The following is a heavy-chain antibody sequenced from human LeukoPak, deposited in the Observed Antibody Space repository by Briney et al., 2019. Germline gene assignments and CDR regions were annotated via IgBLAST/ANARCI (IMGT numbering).Heavy chain of an antibody. D-gene: IGHD3-9*01. J-gene: IGHJ4*02. Sequence: GGSLRLSCAASGFTVSGNYMSWVRQAPGKGLEWVSVIYSGGSTYYADSVKGRFTISRDNSKNTLYLQMNSLRAEDTAVYYCAKVLRYFDWLFFDYWGQGTLVTVSS. CDR2: IYSGGST. CDR1: GFTVSGNY. V-gene: IGHV3-53*01. CDR3: AKVLRYFDWLFFDY.